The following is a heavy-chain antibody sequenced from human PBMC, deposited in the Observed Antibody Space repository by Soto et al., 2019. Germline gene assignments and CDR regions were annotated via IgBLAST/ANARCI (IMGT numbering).Heavy chain of an antibody. D-gene: IGHD4-17*01. V-gene: IGHV3-23*01. Sequence: EVQLLESGGGLVQPGGSLRLSCAASGFTFSSYAMNWVRQAPGKGLEWVSTISSSAGSTYYADSVKGRFTISRDNSRNTLYLQMNSLRAEDTAIYYCAKDSVLGRNYGDYGGWGQGTLVTVSS. CDR2: ISSSAGST. CDR1: GFTFSSYA. CDR3: AKDSVLGRNYGDYGG. J-gene: IGHJ4*02.